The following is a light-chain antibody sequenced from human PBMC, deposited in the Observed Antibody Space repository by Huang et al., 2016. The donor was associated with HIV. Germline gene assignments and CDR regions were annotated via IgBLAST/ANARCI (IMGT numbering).Light chain of an antibody. V-gene: IGKV3-20*01. J-gene: IGKJ1*01. CDR3: QQYGTSTST. CDR2: GAS. CDR1: QRVSSSH. Sequence: EIVLTQSPGTLSLSPGERATLSCRASQRVSSSHLAWYQQKAGQSPRLLIYGASSRGYGTPNGYSGSGSGRDFTLTISRLDPEDFAVYYCQQYGTSTSTFGQGTRVEVK.